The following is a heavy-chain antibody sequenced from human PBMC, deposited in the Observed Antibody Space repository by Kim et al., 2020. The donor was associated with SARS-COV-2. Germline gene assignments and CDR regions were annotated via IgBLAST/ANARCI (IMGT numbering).Heavy chain of an antibody. D-gene: IGHD1-1*01. V-gene: IGHV3-23*01. CDR2: IRGGGGVT. J-gene: IGHJ3*02. CDR3: AKCSSSYGNDAFDM. Sequence: VSLRLSCAASVFTVSNYAMSWVFQVPGKGLVWVSVIRGGGGVTYYADSVTGRFTISRDNSKNTLYLQMNSLRAEDTAVFYCAKCSSSYGNDAFDMWGQGTIVTVSS. CDR1: VFTVSNYA.